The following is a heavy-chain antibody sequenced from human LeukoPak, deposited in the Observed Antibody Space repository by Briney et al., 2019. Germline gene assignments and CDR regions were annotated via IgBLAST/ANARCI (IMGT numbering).Heavy chain of an antibody. CDR2: MNPNSGNT. Sequence: ASVKVSCKASGYTFTSYDINWVRQATGQGLEWMGWMNPNSGNTGYAQKFQGRVTMTRNTSISTAYMELSSLRSEDTAVYYCVRPGSSSDAFDIWGQGTMVTVSS. V-gene: IGHV1-8*01. D-gene: IGHD2-15*01. CDR3: VRPGSSSDAFDI. CDR1: GYTFTSYD. J-gene: IGHJ3*02.